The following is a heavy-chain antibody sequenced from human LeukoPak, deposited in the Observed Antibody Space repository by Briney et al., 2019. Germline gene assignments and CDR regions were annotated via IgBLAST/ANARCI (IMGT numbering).Heavy chain of an antibody. D-gene: IGHD6-6*01. CDR2: INHSGST. J-gene: IGHJ6*03. CDR1: GGSINSNSNY. Sequence: PSETLSLTCTVSGGSINSNSNYWSWIRQPPGKGLEWIGEINHSGSTNYNPSLKSRVTISVDTSKNQFSLKLSSVTAADTAVYYCASLRYSSSRPNYYYYYMDVWGKGTTVTVSS. CDR3: ASLRYSSSRPNYYYYYMDV. V-gene: IGHV4-39*07.